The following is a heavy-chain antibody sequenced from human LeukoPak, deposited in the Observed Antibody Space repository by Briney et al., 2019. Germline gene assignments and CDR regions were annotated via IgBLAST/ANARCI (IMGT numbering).Heavy chain of an antibody. CDR3: ARAPSAKLFGVVHYYYYMDV. CDR2: INTDGSST. V-gene: IGHV3-74*01. D-gene: IGHD3-3*01. J-gene: IGHJ6*03. Sequence: GGSLRLSCAASGFTFSSYWMHWVRQAPGKGLVWVSRINTDGSSTSYADSVKGRFTISRDNAKNTLYLQMNSLRAEDTAVYYCARAPSAKLFGVVHYYYYMDVWGKGTTVTVS. CDR1: GFTFSSYW.